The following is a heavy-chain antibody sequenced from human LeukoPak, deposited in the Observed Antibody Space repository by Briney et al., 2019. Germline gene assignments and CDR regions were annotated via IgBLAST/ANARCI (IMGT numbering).Heavy chain of an antibody. CDR3: ARLTNMEKDVTPTYYMDV. J-gene: IGHJ6*03. CDR1: VGSISSYY. V-gene: IGHV4-59*01. D-gene: IGHD2-8*01. CDR2: IYYSGST. Sequence: SETLSLTCTVSVGSISSYYWSWIRQPPGKGLEWIGYIYYSGSTNYNPSLKSRVTISVDTSKSQFSLKLSSVTAADTAVYYCARLTNMEKDVTPTYYMDVWGKGTTVTVSS.